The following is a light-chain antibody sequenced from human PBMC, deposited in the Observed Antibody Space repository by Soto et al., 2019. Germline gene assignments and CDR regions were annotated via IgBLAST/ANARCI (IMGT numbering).Light chain of an antibody. CDR3: QQHNSYPRT. V-gene: IGKV1-9*01. Sequence: DIQLTQSPSFLSASIGDRITITCRASQGINLFLAWFQQKPGNAPNILNTAASTLQSGVPSRFNGSGSETEFTLTITSLQPEDSATYYCQQHNSYPRTFGQGTKVEIK. CDR2: AAS. J-gene: IGKJ2*01. CDR1: QGINLF.